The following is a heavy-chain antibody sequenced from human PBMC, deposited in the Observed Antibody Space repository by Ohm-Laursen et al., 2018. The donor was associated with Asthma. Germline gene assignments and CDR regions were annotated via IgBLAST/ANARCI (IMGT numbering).Heavy chain of an antibody. CDR3: AREKAIVGGYSYGYSYYFDY. D-gene: IGHD5-18*01. J-gene: IGHJ4*02. V-gene: IGHV3-30*03. CDR2: ISHDGSNK. CDR1: GFTFSSYG. Sequence: SSLRLSCTAFGFTFSSYGMHWVRQAPGKGLEWVAVISHDGSNKYYADSVKGRFTISRDNSKNTLYLQMNSLRAEDTAVYYCAREKAIVGGYSYGYSYYFDYWGQGTLVTVSS.